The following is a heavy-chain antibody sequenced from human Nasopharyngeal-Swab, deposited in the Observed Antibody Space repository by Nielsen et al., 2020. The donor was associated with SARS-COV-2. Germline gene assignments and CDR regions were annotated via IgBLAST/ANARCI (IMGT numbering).Heavy chain of an antibody. CDR3: ARVGGGFVLMGLDI. Sequence: GESLKISCAASGFTFSDYYMSWIRQAPGKGLEWVSYISSSSSYTNYADSVKGRFTISRDNAKNSLYLQMNSLRAEDTAVYYCARVGGGFVLMGLDIWGQGTMVTVSS. J-gene: IGHJ3*02. CDR1: GFTFSDYY. D-gene: IGHD2-8*01. V-gene: IGHV3-11*05. CDR2: ISSSSSYT.